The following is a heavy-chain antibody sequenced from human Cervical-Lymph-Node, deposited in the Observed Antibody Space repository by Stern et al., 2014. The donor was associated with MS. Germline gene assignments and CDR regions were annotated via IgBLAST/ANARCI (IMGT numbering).Heavy chain of an antibody. J-gene: IGHJ4*02. CDR1: GGSISSRY. Sequence: VQLVESGPGLVKPSETLSLTCAVSGGSISSRYWGWIRQPPGKGLEWIGLISHSGATKNNPSLKRRVTISPDTSKTQLSLMVTSVTAADTAVYYCARLSTAVDFWGQGTLVTVSS. V-gene: IGHV4-59*08. CDR3: ARLSTAVDF. CDR2: ISHSGAT.